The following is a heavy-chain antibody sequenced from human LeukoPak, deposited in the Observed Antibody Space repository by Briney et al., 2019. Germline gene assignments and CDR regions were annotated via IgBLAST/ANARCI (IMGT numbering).Heavy chain of an antibody. D-gene: IGHD4-23*01. CDR2: ISWDGGST. Sequence: GGSLRLSCAASGFTFSDYYMSWIRQAPGKGLEWVSLISWDGGSTYYADSVKGRFTISRDNSKNSLYLQMNSLRAEDTAVYYCARGAHKRDDYGGFFDYWGQKTLVTVSS. J-gene: IGHJ4*02. CDR1: GFTFSDYY. CDR3: ARGAHKRDDYGGFFDY. V-gene: IGHV3-43D*03.